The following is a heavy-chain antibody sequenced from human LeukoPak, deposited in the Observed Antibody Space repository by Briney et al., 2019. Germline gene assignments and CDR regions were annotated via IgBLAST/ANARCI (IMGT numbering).Heavy chain of an antibody. J-gene: IGHJ4*02. CDR3: ARDRTLYYDNSGLDY. V-gene: IGHV3-7*01. Sequence: GGSLRLSCAASGFTFSSYWMSWVRQAPGKGLEWVANIKQDGSEKYYVDSVKGRFTISRDNAKNSLYLQMNGLRAEDAAVYYCARDRTLYYDNSGLDYWGQGTLVTVSS. CDR1: GFTFSSYW. D-gene: IGHD3-22*01. CDR2: IKQDGSEK.